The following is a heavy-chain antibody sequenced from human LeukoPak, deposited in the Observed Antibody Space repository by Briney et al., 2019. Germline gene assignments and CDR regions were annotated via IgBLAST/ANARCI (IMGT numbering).Heavy chain of an antibody. CDR3: ARDLPRENSYAYGFWFDP. CDR2: MYIGGTR. J-gene: IGHJ5*02. D-gene: IGHD3-16*01. Sequence: SDTLSLTCSVSGVSISTYYWTWIRQPAGKRLEWIGRMYIGGTRNYNPSLKSRVTMSIDTSKNQFSLKLSSVTAADTAVYYCARDLPRENSYAYGFWFDPWGQGTLVTVSS. V-gene: IGHV4-4*07. CDR1: GVSISTYY.